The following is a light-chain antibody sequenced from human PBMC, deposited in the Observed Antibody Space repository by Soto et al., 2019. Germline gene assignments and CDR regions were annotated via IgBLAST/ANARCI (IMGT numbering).Light chain of an antibody. CDR1: SSNIGSNT. CDR2: SNN. CDR3: AAWDASLNGYV. Sequence: QLVLTQPPSTSGTPGQRVTVSCSGSSSNIGSNTVNWYQHLPGTAPKLLIYSNNQRPSGVPDRFSGSKSGTSASLAVSGLQSEDEADYYCAAWDASLNGYVFGTGTKLTVL. V-gene: IGLV1-44*01. J-gene: IGLJ1*01.